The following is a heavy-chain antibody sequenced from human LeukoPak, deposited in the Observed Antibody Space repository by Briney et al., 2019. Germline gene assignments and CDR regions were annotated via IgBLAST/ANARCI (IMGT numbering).Heavy chain of an antibody. CDR3: ARDFHNRKWYDGPGYYFDY. D-gene: IGHD1-1*01. V-gene: IGHV1-2*02. CDR2: INPDSGGT. Sequence: ASVKVSCKASGYTFTDYYIHWVRQAPGQGLEWVGCINPDSGGTNYAQEFQGRVTMTGDTSINTAYMALSGLRSDDTAVYYCARDFHNRKWYDGPGYYFDYWGQGILLTVSS. J-gene: IGHJ4*02. CDR1: GYTFTDYY.